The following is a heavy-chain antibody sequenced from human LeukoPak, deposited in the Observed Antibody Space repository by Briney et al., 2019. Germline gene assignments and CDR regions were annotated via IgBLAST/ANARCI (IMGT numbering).Heavy chain of an antibody. J-gene: IGHJ4*02. CDR2: INHSGST. D-gene: IGHD2/OR15-2a*01. Sequence: PSETLSLTCAVYGGSFSGYYWSWIRQPPGKGLEWIGEINHSGSTNYNPSLKSRVTISVDTSKNQFSLKLSSVTAVDTAVYYCARGFINRLTRGELVYWGQGTLVTVSS. CDR1: GGSFSGYY. V-gene: IGHV4-34*01. CDR3: ARGFINRLTRGELVY.